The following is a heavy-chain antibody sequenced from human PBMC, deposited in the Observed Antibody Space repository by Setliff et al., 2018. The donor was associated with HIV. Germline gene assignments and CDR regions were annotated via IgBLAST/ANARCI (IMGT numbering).Heavy chain of an antibody. V-gene: IGHV4-39*01. CDR1: GGSISSTSYY. Sequence: SETLSLTCTVSGGSISSTSYYWGWIRQPPGTGLEWIGSISSSGNTYYNPSLKSRVTTSVDTPKNQFSLKLSSVTAADTAVYYCARLRGDDYVWGSYRYFDYWGQGTLVTVSS. D-gene: IGHD3-16*02. CDR3: ARLRGDDYVWGSYRYFDY. CDR2: ISSSGNT. J-gene: IGHJ4*02.